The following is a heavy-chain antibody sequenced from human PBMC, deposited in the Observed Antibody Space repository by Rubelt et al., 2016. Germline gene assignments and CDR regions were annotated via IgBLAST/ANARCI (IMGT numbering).Heavy chain of an antibody. V-gene: IGHV1-2*02. CDR2: INPNSGGT. D-gene: IGHD5-24*01. CDR1: GYTFTGYY. J-gene: IGHJ4*02. CDR3: ARDSLEMAPPDY. Sequence: QVQLVQSGAEVKKPGASVKVSCKASGYTFTGYYMHWVRQAPGQGLEWMGWINPNSGGTNYAQKFQGRVTMTRETSISTAYMDLSRLRSDATAVYYCARDSLEMAPPDYWGQGTLVTVSS.